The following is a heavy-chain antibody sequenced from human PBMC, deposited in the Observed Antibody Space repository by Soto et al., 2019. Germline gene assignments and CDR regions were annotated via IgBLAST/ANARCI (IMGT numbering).Heavy chain of an antibody. Sequence: QVQVVQSGAEVKKPGASVKIFCKTSGYSFTDDYLHWVRQAPGQGLEWVGWINPHSGSTNFAQKFLGRVSMTRDTSISTAYMELFSLTSDDTAIYYCARAVYCGDDCYSYGMDVWGQGTTVTVSS. V-gene: IGHV1-2*02. D-gene: IGHD2-21*02. CDR3: ARAVYCGDDCYSYGMDV. CDR2: INPHSGST. CDR1: GYSFTDDY. J-gene: IGHJ6*02.